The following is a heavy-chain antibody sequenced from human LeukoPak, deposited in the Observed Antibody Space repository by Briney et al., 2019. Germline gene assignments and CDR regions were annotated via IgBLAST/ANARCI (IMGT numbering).Heavy chain of an antibody. Sequence: PGGSLRLSCAASGFTFSSYWMHWVRQAPGKGLVWVSRINSDGSSTSYADSVKGRFTISRDNAKNTLYLQMNSLRAEDTAVYYCARRTATICHAFDIWGQGTMVTVSS. V-gene: IGHV3-74*01. D-gene: IGHD5-24*01. CDR2: INSDGSST. J-gene: IGHJ3*02. CDR3: ARRTATICHAFDI. CDR1: GFTFSSYW.